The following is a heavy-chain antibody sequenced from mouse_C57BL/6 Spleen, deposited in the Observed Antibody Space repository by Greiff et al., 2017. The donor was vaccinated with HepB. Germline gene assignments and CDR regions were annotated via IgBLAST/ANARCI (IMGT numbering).Heavy chain of an antibody. D-gene: IGHD1-1*01. CDR3: ARSRLITTVVGDY. J-gene: IGHJ2*01. CDR1: GYAFTNYL. V-gene: IGHV1-54*01. CDR2: INPGSGGT. Sequence: QVQLQQSGAELVRPGPSVKVSCKASGYAFTNYLIEWVKQRPGQGLEWIGVINPGSGGTNYNEKFKGKATLTADKSSSTAYMQLSSLTSEDSAVYFCARSRLITTVVGDYWGQGTTLTVSS.